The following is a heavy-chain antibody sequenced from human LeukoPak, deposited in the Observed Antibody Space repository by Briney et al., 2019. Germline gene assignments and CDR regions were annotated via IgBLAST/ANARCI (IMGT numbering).Heavy chain of an antibody. J-gene: IGHJ1*01. V-gene: IGHV3-48*03. CDR3: ARAPSEIGGYYPEYFRH. Sequence: PGGSLRLSCAASGFSFSSYEMNWVRQAPGKGLEWVSNISPSGSTKYYADSVKGRFTISRDNAKNSLYLQMNNLRAGDTGVYYCARAPSEIGGYYPEYFRHWGQGTLVTVSS. CDR1: GFSFSSYE. D-gene: IGHD3-22*01. CDR2: ISPSGSTK.